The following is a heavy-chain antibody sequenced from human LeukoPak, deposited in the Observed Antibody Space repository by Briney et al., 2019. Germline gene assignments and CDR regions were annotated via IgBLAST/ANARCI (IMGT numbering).Heavy chain of an antibody. D-gene: IGHD5-12*01. Sequence: GSLRLSCAASGFTFDDYGMSWVRQAPGKGLEWVSVIYSGGSTYYADSVKGRFTISRDNSKNTLYLQMNSLRAEDTAVYYCASLVDLDYWGQGTLVTVSS. V-gene: IGHV3-53*01. CDR3: ASLVDLDY. CDR2: IYSGGST. J-gene: IGHJ4*02. CDR1: GFTFDDYG.